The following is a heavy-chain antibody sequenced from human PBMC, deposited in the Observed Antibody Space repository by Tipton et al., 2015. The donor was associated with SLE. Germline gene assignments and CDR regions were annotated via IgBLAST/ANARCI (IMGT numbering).Heavy chain of an antibody. CDR1: GFTFDDYA. J-gene: IGHJ4*02. Sequence: SGFTFDDYAMHWVRQAPGKGLEWVSGISWNSGSIVYADSVKGRFTISRDNAKNSLYLQMNSLRAEDTALYYCARAQVEFYGSGSYGSFDYWGQGILVTVSS. CDR2: ISWNSGSI. CDR3: ARAQVEFYGSGSYGSFDY. V-gene: IGHV3-9*01. D-gene: IGHD3-10*01.